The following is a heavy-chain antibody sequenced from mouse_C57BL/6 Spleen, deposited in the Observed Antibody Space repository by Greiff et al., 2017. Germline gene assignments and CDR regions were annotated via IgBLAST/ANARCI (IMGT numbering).Heavy chain of an antibody. CDR2: IDPSDSYT. D-gene: IGHD2-12*01. V-gene: IGHV1-50*01. CDR1: GYTFTSYW. Sequence: VQLQQPGAELVKPGASVKLSCKASGYTFTSYWMQWVKQRPGQGLEWIGEIDPSDSYTNYNQKFKGKATLTVDPSSSTAYMQLSSLTSEDSAVYYGARRGYSNDEGYAMDYWGQGTSVTVSS. CDR3: ARRGYSNDEGYAMDY. J-gene: IGHJ4*01.